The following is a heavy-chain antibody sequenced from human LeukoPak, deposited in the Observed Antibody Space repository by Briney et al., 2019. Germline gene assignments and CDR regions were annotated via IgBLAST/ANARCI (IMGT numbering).Heavy chain of an antibody. CDR1: GGSISLYY. D-gene: IGHD6-19*01. J-gene: IGHJ3*02. Sequence: LETLSLTCTVSGGSISLYYWSWIRQPPGKGLEWIGYIQNRGNTNYNPSLKSRVTISVDTSKNQFSLKVRSVTAADTAVYYCARDRPGIAVAGDAFDIWGQGTMVTVSS. CDR2: IQNRGNT. V-gene: IGHV4-59*01. CDR3: ARDRPGIAVAGDAFDI.